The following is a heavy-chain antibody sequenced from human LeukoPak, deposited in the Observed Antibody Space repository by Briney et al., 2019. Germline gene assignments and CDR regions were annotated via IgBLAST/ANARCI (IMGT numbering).Heavy chain of an antibody. CDR2: TYYKSKWYY. Sequence: SQTLSLTCDISGDSVSSNSATWSWIRQSPSRGLEWLGWTYYKSKWYYGYAVSVKSRITINPDTSKNQFYLHLNSVTPEDTAVYYCARSAAGTIDYWGQGTLVTVSS. J-gene: IGHJ4*02. V-gene: IGHV6-1*01. CDR1: GDSVSSNSAT. CDR3: ARSAAGTIDY. D-gene: IGHD6-13*01.